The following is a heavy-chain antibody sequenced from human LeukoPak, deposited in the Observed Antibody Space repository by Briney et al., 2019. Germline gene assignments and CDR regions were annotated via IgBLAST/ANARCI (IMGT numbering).Heavy chain of an antibody. Sequence: PGGSLRLSCAASGFTFSDAWMSWVCQAPGKGLEWVGRIKSKNDGGTTEYAAPVRGRFTISRDDSENTLSLQMNSLKIEDTAVYYCTKVIRGYSGSIDYWGQGTLVSVSS. CDR1: GFTFSDAW. CDR3: TKVIRGYSGSIDY. CDR2: IKSKNDGGTT. J-gene: IGHJ4*02. V-gene: IGHV3-15*01. D-gene: IGHD5-12*01.